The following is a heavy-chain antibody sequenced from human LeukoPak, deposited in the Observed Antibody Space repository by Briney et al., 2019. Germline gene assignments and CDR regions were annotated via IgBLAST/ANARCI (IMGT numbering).Heavy chain of an antibody. D-gene: IGHD6-13*01. CDR3: ASAEPRGIIWYPY. CDR1: GASISSNNW. Sequence: SGTLSLTCAVSGASISSNNWWWSWVRQPPGKGLEWIGEIYHSGSTNYNPSLKSRVTMSVDKSKNQFSLKLSSVTAADTAVYYCASAEPRGIIWYPYWGQGTLVTVSS. J-gene: IGHJ4*02. V-gene: IGHV4-4*02. CDR2: IYHSGST.